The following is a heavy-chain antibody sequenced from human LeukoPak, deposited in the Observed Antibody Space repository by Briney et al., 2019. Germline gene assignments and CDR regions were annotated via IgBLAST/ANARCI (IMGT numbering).Heavy chain of an antibody. CDR2: ISAYNGNT. CDR1: GYTFTSYG. J-gene: IGHJ6*02. V-gene: IGHV1-18*01. D-gene: IGHD6-13*01. Sequence: ASVKVSCKASGYTFTSYGISWVRQAPGQGLEWMGWISAYNGNTNYAQKLQGRVTMTTDTSTSTAYMELRSLRSDDTAVYYCARVLYSSSSIYYYYYGMDVWGQGTTVTVSS. CDR3: ARVLYSSSSIYYYYYGMDV.